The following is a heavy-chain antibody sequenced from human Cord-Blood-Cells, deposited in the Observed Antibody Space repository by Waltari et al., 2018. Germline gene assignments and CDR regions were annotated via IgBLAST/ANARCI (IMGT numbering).Heavy chain of an antibody. CDR1: GYTFTGYY. Sequence: QVQLVQSGAEVKKPGASVKVSCKASGYTFTGYYMHWVRQAPGQGLEWMGWINPNMGGTNYAQNFQGRVTMTRDTSISTAYMELSRLRSDDTAVYYCARDFQYYGGNYYYGMDVWGQGTTVTVAS. CDR3: ARDFQYYGGNYYYGMDV. J-gene: IGHJ6*02. CDR2: INPNMGGT. D-gene: IGHD4-17*01. V-gene: IGHV1-2*02.